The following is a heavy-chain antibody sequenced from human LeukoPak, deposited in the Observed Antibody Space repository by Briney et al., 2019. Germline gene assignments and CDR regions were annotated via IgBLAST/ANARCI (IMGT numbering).Heavy chain of an antibody. V-gene: IGHV3-30-3*01. CDR3: ARDLGKSSSWYGIIDY. Sequence: SGGSLRLPCAASGFTFSAYAMHWVRQAPGKGLEWVAVISYDGSNKYYADSVKGRFTISRDNSKNTLYLQMNSLRAEDTAVYYCARDLGKSSSWYGIIDYWGQGSLVTVSS. CDR2: ISYDGSNK. CDR1: GFTFSAYA. D-gene: IGHD6-13*01. J-gene: IGHJ4*02.